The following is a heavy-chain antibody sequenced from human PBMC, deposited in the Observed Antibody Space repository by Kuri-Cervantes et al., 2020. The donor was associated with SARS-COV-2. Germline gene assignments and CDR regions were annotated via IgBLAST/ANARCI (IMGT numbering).Heavy chain of an antibody. CDR3: ARAYCSSTSCFKYFDY. CDR2: VRYDGKTK. D-gene: IGHD2-2*01. J-gene: IGHJ4*02. Sequence: GESLKISCVASGFSFSSYGMHWVRQTPGKGLEWVAFVRYDGKTKDYADSVKGRITISRDNAKNSLYLQMNSLRAEDMALYYCARAYCSSTSCFKYFDYWGQGTLVTVSS. V-gene: IGHV3-30*02. CDR1: GFSFSSYG.